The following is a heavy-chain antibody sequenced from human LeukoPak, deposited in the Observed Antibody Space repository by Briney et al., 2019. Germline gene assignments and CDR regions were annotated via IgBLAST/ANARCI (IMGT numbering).Heavy chain of an antibody. J-gene: IGHJ6*04. Sequence: GGSLRLSCAASGFSFTSYEMNWVRQAPGKGLEWVSYISSGGSILYYGDSVKGRFTISRDNAKNSLYLQMNSLRAEDTAVYYCAELGITMIGGVWGKGTTVTISS. D-gene: IGHD3-10*02. CDR1: GFSFTSYE. CDR3: AELGITMIGGV. V-gene: IGHV3-48*03. CDR2: ISSGGSIL.